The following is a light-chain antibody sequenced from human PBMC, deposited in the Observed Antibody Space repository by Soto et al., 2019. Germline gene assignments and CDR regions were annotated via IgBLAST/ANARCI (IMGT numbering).Light chain of an antibody. CDR2: DAS. CDR3: QHYHGYPFT. CDR1: QSVNTW. J-gene: IGKJ3*01. V-gene: IGKV1-5*01. Sequence: EIQMTQSPSTLSASVGARVTITCRASQSVNTWLAWYQQKPGKAPVLLIYDASSLKSGVPSRFSGSGSGTEFTLTITSLQPDDFAIYYCQHYHGYPFTFGPGTKVDIK.